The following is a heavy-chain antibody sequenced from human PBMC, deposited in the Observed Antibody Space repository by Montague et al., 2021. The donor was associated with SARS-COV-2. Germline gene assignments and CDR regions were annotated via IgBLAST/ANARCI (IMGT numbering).Heavy chain of an antibody. CDR2: IYYSGST. D-gene: IGHD6-13*01. CDR1: GGSISPYY. V-gene: IGHV4-59*01. Sequence: SETLSLTCTVSGGSISPYYWNWIRQSPGKGLEWIGDIYYSGSTTYNPSLESRATISVDTSKNQFSLRLSSVTAADTAVYYCARGIWYANWGQGILVTVSS. CDR3: ARGIWYAN. J-gene: IGHJ4*02.